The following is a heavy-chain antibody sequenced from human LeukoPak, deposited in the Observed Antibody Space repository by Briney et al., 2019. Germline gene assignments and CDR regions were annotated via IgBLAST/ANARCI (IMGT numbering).Heavy chain of an antibody. D-gene: IGHD3-16*01. CDR1: GGSISSYY. Sequence: PSETLSLTCTVSGGSISSYYWSWIRQPPGKGLEWIGYIYYSGSTNHNPSLKSRVTISVDTSKNQFSLKLSSVTAADTAVYYCAGGSHRLDPWGQGTLVTVSS. J-gene: IGHJ5*02. CDR2: IYYSGST. V-gene: IGHV4-59*01. CDR3: AGGSHRLDP.